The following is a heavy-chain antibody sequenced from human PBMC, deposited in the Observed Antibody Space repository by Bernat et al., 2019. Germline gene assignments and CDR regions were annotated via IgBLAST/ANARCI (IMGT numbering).Heavy chain of an antibody. Sequence: EVQLVESGGGLVQPGGSLRLSCAASGFTFSSYEMNWARQAPGKGLEWVSFISSSGSTIYYADSVKGRFTISRDNAKNSLYLQMNSLRAEDTAVYYCARETVVAATRIQTLDYWGQGTLVTVSS. J-gene: IGHJ4*02. CDR1: GFTFSSYE. CDR3: ARETVVAATRIQTLDY. D-gene: IGHD2-15*01. CDR2: ISSSGSTI. V-gene: IGHV3-48*03.